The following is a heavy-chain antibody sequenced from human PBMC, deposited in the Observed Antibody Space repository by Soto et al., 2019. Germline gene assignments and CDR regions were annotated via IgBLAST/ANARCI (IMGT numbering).Heavy chain of an antibody. CDR2: IIPIFGTA. J-gene: IGHJ3*02. V-gene: IGHV1-69*12. D-gene: IGHD1-26*01. CDR1: GGTFSSYA. Sequence: QVQLVQSGAEVKKPGSSVKVSCKASGGTFSSYAISWVRQAPGQGLEWMGGIIPIFGTANYAQKFQGRVTSTADESTSTVDMQLSRLRSADTAAYYCARDKWELRTVDAFDIWGQGTMVTVSS. CDR3: ARDKWELRTVDAFDI.